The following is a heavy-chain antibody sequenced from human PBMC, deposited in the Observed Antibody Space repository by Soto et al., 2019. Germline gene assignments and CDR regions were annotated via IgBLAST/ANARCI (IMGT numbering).Heavy chain of an antibody. V-gene: IGHV3-30*18. J-gene: IGHJ4*02. CDR1: GFTFSTYG. CDR2: ISSDGNNK. D-gene: IGHD3-10*01. Sequence: QVQLVESGGGVVQPGRSLRLSCAASGFTFSTYGMHWVRQAPGKGLEWVTVISSDGNNKYYSDSVKGRFTVSRDNPKKLLYLQMNSVRAEDTAVYYCAKETTMRRGELIFDYWGQGTLVTVSS. CDR3: AKETTMRRGELIFDY.